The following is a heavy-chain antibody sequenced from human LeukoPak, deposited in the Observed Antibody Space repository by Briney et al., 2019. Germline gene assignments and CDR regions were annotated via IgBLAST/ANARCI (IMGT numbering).Heavy chain of an antibody. CDR3: ARHPYCSSTSCSKNWFDP. D-gene: IGHD2-2*01. Sequence: GSLRLSCAASGFTFSSYAMSWIRQPPGKGLEWIGSIYHSGSTYYNPSLKSRVTISVDTSKNQFSLKLSSVTAADTAVYYCARHPYCSSTSCSKNWFDPWGQGTLVTVSS. CDR2: IYHSGST. J-gene: IGHJ5*02. CDR1: GFTFSSYA. V-gene: IGHV4-38-2*01.